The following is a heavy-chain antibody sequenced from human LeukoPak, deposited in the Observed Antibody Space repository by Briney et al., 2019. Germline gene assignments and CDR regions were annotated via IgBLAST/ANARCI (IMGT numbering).Heavy chain of an antibody. Sequence: GGSLRLSCATSGFTFSSYAMSWVRQAPGKGLEWVSVISGSGGSTYYADSVKGRFTISRDNSKNTLYLQMNSLRAEDTAVYYCAKTPYSSSYYSYFDYWGQGTLVTVSS. CDR3: AKTPYSSSYYSYFDY. J-gene: IGHJ4*02. V-gene: IGHV3-23*01. CDR2: ISGSGGST. CDR1: GFTFSSYA. D-gene: IGHD3-22*01.